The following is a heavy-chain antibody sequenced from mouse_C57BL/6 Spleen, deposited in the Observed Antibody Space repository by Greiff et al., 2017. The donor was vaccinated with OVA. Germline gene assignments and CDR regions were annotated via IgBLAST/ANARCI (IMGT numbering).Heavy chain of an antibody. Sequence: VKVVESGPGLVQPSQCLSITCTVSGFSLTSYGVHWVRQSPGKGLEWLGVIWSGGSTDYNAAFISRLSISKDNSKSQVFFKMNSLQADDTAIYYCARNSIEGFAYWGQGTLVTVSA. CDR2: IWSGGST. CDR3: ARNSIEGFAY. V-gene: IGHV2-2*01. CDR1: GFSLTSYG. J-gene: IGHJ3*01.